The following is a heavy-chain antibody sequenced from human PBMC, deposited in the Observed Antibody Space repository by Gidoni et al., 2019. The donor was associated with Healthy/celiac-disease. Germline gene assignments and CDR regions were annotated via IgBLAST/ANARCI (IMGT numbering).Heavy chain of an antibody. V-gene: IGHV3-33*01. J-gene: IGHJ3*02. D-gene: IGHD4-17*01. Sequence: QVQLVESGGGVVQPGRSLRLSCAASGFTFSSYGMHWVRQAPGKGLEWVAVIWYDGSNKYYADSVKGRFTISRDNSKNTLYLQMNSLRAEDTAVYYCARGTSYGDYQRGAFDIWGQGTMVTVSS. CDR3: ARGTSYGDYQRGAFDI. CDR1: GFTFSSYG. CDR2: IWYDGSNK.